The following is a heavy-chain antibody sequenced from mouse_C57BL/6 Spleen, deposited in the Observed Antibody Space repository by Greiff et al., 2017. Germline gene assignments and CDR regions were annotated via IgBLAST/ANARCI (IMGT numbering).Heavy chain of an antibody. J-gene: IGHJ2*01. CDR3: ARGATTVAYYFDY. Sequence: VQLQQPGAELVRPGSSVKLSCKASGYTFTSYWMDWVKQRPGQGLEWIGNIYPSDSETHYNQKFKDKATLTVDKSSSTAYMQLSSLTSEDSAVYYCARGATTVAYYFDYWGQGTTRTVSS. V-gene: IGHV1-61*01. CDR1: GYTFTSYW. D-gene: IGHD1-1*01. CDR2: IYPSDSET.